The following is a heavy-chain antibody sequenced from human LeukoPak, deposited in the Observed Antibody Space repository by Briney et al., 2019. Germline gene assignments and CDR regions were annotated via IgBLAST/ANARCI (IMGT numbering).Heavy chain of an antibody. J-gene: IGHJ4*02. V-gene: IGHV1-69*04. CDR2: IIPILGIA. CDR1: GGTFSSYA. CDR3: ARDGSGSYWPVY. D-gene: IGHD3-10*01. Sequence: GGSLRLSCAASGGTFSSYAISWVRQAPGQGLEWMGRIIPILGIANYAQKFQGRVTITADKSTSTAYMELSSLRSEDTAVYYCARDGSGSYWPVYWGQGTLVTVSS.